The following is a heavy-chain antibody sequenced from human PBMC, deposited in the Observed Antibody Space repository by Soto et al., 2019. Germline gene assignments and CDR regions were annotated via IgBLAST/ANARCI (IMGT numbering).Heavy chain of an antibody. CDR2: IYYSGST. J-gene: IGHJ4*02. CDR3: ARGIAVAAHPYYFDY. D-gene: IGHD6-19*01. Sequence: SETLSLTCTVSGGSISSYYWSWIRQPPGKGLEWIGYIYYSGSTNYNPSLKSRVTISVDTSKNQFSLKLSSVTAADTAVYYCARGIAVAAHPYYFDYWGQGTLVTVSS. V-gene: IGHV4-59*01. CDR1: GGSISSYY.